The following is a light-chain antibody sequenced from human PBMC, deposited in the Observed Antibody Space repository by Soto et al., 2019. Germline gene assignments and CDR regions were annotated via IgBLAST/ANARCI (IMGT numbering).Light chain of an antibody. V-gene: IGKV4-1*01. J-gene: IGKJ1*01. CDR1: QSVLYSSNNKNY. Sequence: DIVMTQSPDSPAVSLGERATINCKSSQSVLYSSNNKNYLAWYQQKPGQPPKLLIYWASTRESGVPDRFSGSGSGTDFTLTISSLQAEDVAVYYCQQYYSTPRTF. CDR2: WAS. CDR3: QQYYSTPRT.